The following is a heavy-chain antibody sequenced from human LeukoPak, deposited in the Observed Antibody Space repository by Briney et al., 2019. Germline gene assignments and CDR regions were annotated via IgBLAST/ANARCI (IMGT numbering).Heavy chain of an antibody. CDR1: GGSISNGGYY. D-gene: IGHD2-2*01. V-gene: IGHV4-31*03. J-gene: IGHJ4*02. CDR3: AKADCGLTSCYVRDH. CDR2: IYYSGST. Sequence: SQTLSLTCTVSGGSISNGGYYWSWIRQHPGKGLEWIGYIYYSGSTYYNPSLKSRVTISVDTSKNQFSLKLSSVTAADTAVYYCAKADCGLTSCYVRDHWGQGTLVTVSS.